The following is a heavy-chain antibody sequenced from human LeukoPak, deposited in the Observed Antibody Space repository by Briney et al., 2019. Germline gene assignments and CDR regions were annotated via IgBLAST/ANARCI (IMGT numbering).Heavy chain of an antibody. D-gene: IGHD5-24*01. CDR3: AKDMTMATPSLGPDY. Sequence: GGSLRLSCAASGFTFDDYAMHWVRQAPGKGLEWVSLISWDGGSTYYADSVKGRFTISRDNSKNSLYLQMNSLRAEDTALYYCAKDMTMATPSLGPDYWGQGTLVTVSS. V-gene: IGHV3-43D*03. CDR1: GFTFDDYA. CDR2: ISWDGGST. J-gene: IGHJ4*02.